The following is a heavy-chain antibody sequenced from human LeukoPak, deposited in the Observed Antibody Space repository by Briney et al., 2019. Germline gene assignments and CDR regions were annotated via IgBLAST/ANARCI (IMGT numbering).Heavy chain of an antibody. CDR1: GGSFSDYY. J-gene: IGHJ3*02. CDR3: ATLRTIKPGVKDAFDI. V-gene: IGHV4-34*01. Sequence: PSETLSLTCAVSGGSFSDYYWSWIRQPPGKGLEWIGEINHSGSTNYKPSLKSRVTISLATSKSQFSLKPSSVTAADTAVYYCATLRTIKPGVKDAFDIWGQGTLVTVSS. CDR2: INHSGST. D-gene: IGHD4/OR15-4a*01.